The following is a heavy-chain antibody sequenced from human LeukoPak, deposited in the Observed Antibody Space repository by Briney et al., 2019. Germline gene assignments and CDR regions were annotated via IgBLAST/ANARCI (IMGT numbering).Heavy chain of an antibody. CDR3: ARDGGYSGYDFAY. Sequence: GGSLRLSCEASGFTFSAYAMTWARQAPGKGLEWVSFTSSSSSPIYYADSVKGRFTISRDNAKNSLYLQMNSLRDEDTAVYYCARDGGYSGYDFAYWGQGTLVTVSS. CDR1: GFTFSAYA. V-gene: IGHV3-48*02. J-gene: IGHJ4*02. D-gene: IGHD5-12*01. CDR2: TSSSSSPI.